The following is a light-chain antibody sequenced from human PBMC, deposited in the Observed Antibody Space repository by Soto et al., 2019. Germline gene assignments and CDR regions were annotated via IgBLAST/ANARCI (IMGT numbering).Light chain of an antibody. CDR1: PSVSNS. CDR2: DAS. V-gene: IGKV3-11*01. Sequence: ESVLTQSPATLSLSPGERATLSCRASPSVSNSLAWYQHKPGQAPRLLIYDASNRATGVPTRFSGSGSGTDFTLTISSLQSEDFAVYFCQQYSHWPTFGQGTRLEI. J-gene: IGKJ5*01. CDR3: QQYSHWPT.